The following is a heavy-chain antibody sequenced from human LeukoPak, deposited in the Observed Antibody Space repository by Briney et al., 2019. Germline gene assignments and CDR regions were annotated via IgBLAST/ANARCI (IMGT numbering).Heavy chain of an antibody. Sequence: GESPKISCKGSGYSFTSYWNGWVRQMPGKGLEWMGIIYPGDSDTRYSPSFQGQVTISADKSISTACLQWSSLKASDTAMYYCARRETAMVKQHDAFDIWGQGTMVTVSS. J-gene: IGHJ3*02. V-gene: IGHV5-51*01. CDR1: GYSFTSYW. D-gene: IGHD5-18*01. CDR2: IYPGDSDT. CDR3: ARRETAMVKQHDAFDI.